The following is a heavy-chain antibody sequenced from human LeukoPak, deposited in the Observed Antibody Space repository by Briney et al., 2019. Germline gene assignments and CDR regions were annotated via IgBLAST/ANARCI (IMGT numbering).Heavy chain of an antibody. CDR3: VKGLVATFYYYGMDV. CDR2: ISSNGGST. D-gene: IGHD5-12*01. J-gene: IGHJ6*02. V-gene: IGHV3-64D*09. CDR1: GFTFSSYA. Sequence: GGSLRLSCSAAGFTFSSYAMHCVRQAPGKGLEYVSAISSNGGSTYYADSVKGRFTISRDNSKNTLYLQMSSLRAEDTAVYYCVKGLVATFYYYGMDVWGQGTTVTVSS.